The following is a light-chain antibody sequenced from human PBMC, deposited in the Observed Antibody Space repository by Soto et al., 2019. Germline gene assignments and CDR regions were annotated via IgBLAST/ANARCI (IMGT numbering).Light chain of an antibody. Sequence: QSALTQPASVSGSPGQSITISCTGTSSDVGGYNYVSWYQQHPGKAPKLMIYDVSNRPSGVSNRFSGSKSGNTASLTISGLEAEDVADYYCSSYTSSSPLEVFGTGTKVTVL. CDR1: SSDVGGYNY. J-gene: IGLJ1*01. CDR2: DVS. V-gene: IGLV2-14*01. CDR3: SSYTSSSPLEV.